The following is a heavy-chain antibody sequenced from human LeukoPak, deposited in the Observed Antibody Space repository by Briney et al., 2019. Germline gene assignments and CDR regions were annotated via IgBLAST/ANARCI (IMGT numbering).Heavy chain of an antibody. CDR1: GGSISSGGYS. Sequence: SEPLSLTCAVSGGSISSGGYSWSWIRQPPGKGLEWIGYIYHSGSTYYNPSLKSRVTISVDRSKNQFSLKLSSVTAADTAVYYCARLVAATGNFDYWGQGTLVTVSS. CDR2: IYHSGST. V-gene: IGHV4-30-2*01. D-gene: IGHD6-13*01. CDR3: ARLVAATGNFDY. J-gene: IGHJ4*02.